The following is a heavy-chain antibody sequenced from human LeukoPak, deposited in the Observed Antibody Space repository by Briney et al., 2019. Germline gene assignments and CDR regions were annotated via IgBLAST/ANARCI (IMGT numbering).Heavy chain of an antibody. J-gene: IGHJ4*02. CDR1: GFAVSTNY. Sequence: HPGGSLRLSCAASGFAVSTNYMSWVRQAPGKGLEWVSIIYSGGSTYYAASVKDRFTISRDNSKNTLYLQMNSLRAEDTAVYYCARVLSAAGTVDYWGQGTLVTVSS. V-gene: IGHV3-66*01. D-gene: IGHD6-13*01. CDR3: ARVLSAAGTVDY. CDR2: IYSGGST.